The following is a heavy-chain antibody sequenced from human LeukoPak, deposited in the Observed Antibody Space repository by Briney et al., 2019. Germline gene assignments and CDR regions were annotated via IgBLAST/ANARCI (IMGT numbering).Heavy chain of an antibody. CDR3: GRSRRINASLYYYMDV. V-gene: IGHV3-23*01. CDR1: GFTFSSYA. J-gene: IGHJ6*03. Sequence: GGSLRLSCAASGFTFSSYAITWVRQAPGKGLEWVSSIRSTGDSTFYADSVKGRFTISRDNSKNTVYLLMNSLRTEDTAVYYCGRSRRINASLYYYMDVWGNGTTVTVSS. D-gene: IGHD2-15*01. CDR2: IRSTGDST.